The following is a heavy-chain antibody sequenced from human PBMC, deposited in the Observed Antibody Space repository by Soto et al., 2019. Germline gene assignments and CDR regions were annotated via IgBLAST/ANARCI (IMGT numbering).Heavy chain of an antibody. J-gene: IGHJ5*02. Sequence: QVQLVQSGAEVKKPGSSVKVSCKASGGTFSSYAISWVRQAPGQGLEWMGGIIPIFGTAHYAQKFQGRVTIXXDXSVXTANMELSGLRSEDRAVYCCASKRQLWPQYNWFDPWGQGTLVTVSS. CDR2: IIPIFGTA. D-gene: IGHD5-18*01. V-gene: IGHV1-69*05. CDR3: ASKRQLWPQYNWFDP. CDR1: GGTFSSYA.